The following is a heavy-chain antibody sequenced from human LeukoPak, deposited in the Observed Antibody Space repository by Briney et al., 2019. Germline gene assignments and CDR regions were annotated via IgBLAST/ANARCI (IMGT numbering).Heavy chain of an antibody. D-gene: IGHD5-18*01. CDR3: AKTPGYSYGTNYFDY. CDR2: ISGSGGST. J-gene: IGHJ4*02. V-gene: IGHV3-23*01. Sequence: GESLRLSCAASGFTFSSYAMSWVRQAPGKGLEWVSAISGSGGSTYYADSVKGRFTISRDNSKNTLYLQMNSLRAEDTAVYYCAKTPGYSYGTNYFDYWGQGTLVTVSS. CDR1: GFTFSSYA.